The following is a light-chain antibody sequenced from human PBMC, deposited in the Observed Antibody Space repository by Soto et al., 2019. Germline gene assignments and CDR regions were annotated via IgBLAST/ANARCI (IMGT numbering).Light chain of an antibody. Sequence: QSVLTQPPSVSGAPGQRVTISCTGSSSNIGAGYDVHWYQQLPGTAPKLLIYGNSNRPSGVPDRFSGSKSGTSASLAITGLQAEDVADYYCQSYDSSLSVVVFGGGTKLTVL. J-gene: IGLJ2*01. CDR3: QSYDSSLSVVV. CDR2: GNS. CDR1: SSNIGAGYD. V-gene: IGLV1-40*01.